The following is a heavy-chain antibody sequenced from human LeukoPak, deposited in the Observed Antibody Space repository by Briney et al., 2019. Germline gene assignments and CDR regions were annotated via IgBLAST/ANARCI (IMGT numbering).Heavy chain of an antibody. V-gene: IGHV5-51*01. J-gene: IGHJ4*02. CDR1: GYSFTNYL. D-gene: IGHD5-12*01. Sequence: GESLNTSCKCSGYSFTNYLIGWVRPPRGKGLEWMGIISPGDSDTRYSPSFQGQVHISPEKSISTAYLQWSSLKTSDTAMYYCWRRPVASGYDQFDYWGEGTLVTVSS. CDR3: WRRPVASGYDQFDY. CDR2: ISPGDSDT.